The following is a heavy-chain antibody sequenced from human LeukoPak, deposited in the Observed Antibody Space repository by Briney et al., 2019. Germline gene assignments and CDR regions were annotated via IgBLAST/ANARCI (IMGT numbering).Heavy chain of an antibody. CDR3: ARGKVVAGTPGQNSWDS. CDR1: GGSISTYY. Sequence: TSETLSLTCTVSGGSISTYYWNWIRQPAGKGLEWIGRIYTSGSTNYNPSLKSRVSMSVDTSKNQFSLKLSSVTAADTAVYYCARGKVVAGTPGQNSWDSWGQGTLVTVSS. V-gene: IGHV4-4*07. J-gene: IGHJ4*02. D-gene: IGHD6-19*01. CDR2: IYTSGST.